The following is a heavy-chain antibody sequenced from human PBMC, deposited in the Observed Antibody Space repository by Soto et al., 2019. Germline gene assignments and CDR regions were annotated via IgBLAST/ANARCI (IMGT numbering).Heavy chain of an antibody. V-gene: IGHV1-69*01. D-gene: IGHD6-13*01. CDR1: EGTFNSYA. J-gene: IGHJ4*02. Sequence: QAQVVQSGAEVRKPGASVKLSCKASEGTFNSYAIAWVRQAPGEGLEWMGGIIPYYNTLNYAQKFQDRVTITADDSTNTVYMELSSLRSDDTAVYFCASGAIRWYPYFVESWAQGTRVTVSS. CDR3: ASGAIRWYPYFVES. CDR2: IIPYYNTL.